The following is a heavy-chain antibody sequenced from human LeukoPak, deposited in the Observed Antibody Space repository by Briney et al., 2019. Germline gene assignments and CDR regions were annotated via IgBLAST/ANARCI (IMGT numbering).Heavy chain of an antibody. D-gene: IGHD3-9*01. CDR1: GGTFSSYA. J-gene: IGHJ6*03. Sequence: ASVKVSCKASGGTFSSYAISWVRQATGQGLEWMGWMNPHSGNTGYAQKFQGRVTMTRNTSISTAYMELSSLRSEDTAVYYCARESRYFDWLLTNYYYYMDVWGKGTTVTVSS. CDR2: MNPHSGNT. V-gene: IGHV1-8*02. CDR3: ARESRYFDWLLTNYYYYMDV.